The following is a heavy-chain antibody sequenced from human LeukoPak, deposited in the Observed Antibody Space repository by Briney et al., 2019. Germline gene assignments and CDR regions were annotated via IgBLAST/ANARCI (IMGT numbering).Heavy chain of an antibody. CDR1: GGSVSSGSYY. D-gene: IGHD3-9*01. V-gene: IGHV4-61*01. Sequence: SETLSLTCIVSGGSVSSGSYYWSWIRQPPGKGLEWIGYIYYSGSTNYNPSLKSRVTISVDTSKNQFSLKLSSVTAADTAVYYCASLLRYFDWLLAPSYYYGMDVWGKGTTVTVSS. J-gene: IGHJ6*04. CDR2: IYYSGST. CDR3: ASLLRYFDWLLAPSYYYGMDV.